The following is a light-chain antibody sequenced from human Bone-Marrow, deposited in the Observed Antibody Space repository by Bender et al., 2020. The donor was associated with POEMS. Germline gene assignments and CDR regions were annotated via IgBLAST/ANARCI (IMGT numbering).Light chain of an antibody. Sequence: QSALTQPASMSGSPGQSITISCTGSSSDIGAYNFVSWFQQHPGKGPKLLIYDVTSRPSGVSNRFSGSQSGYTASLTISGLQAEDEADYYCCSYSGASTWVFGGGTKVTVL. CDR3: CSYSGASTWV. CDR2: DVT. V-gene: IGLV2-14*03. J-gene: IGLJ3*02. CDR1: SSDIGAYNF.